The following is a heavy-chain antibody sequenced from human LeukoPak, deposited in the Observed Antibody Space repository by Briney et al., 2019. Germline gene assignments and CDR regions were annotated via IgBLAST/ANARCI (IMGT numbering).Heavy chain of an antibody. V-gene: IGHV3-53*01. CDR2: IYSGGST. D-gene: IGHD2-21*02. J-gene: IGHJ3*02. CDR3: ARVAVVTALRAFDI. Sequence: GGSLRLSCAASGFTVSSNYMSWVRQAPGKGLEWVSVIYSGGSTYYADSVKGRFTISRDNSKNTLYLQMNSLRAEDTAVYYCARVAVVTALRAFDIWGQGTMVTVSS. CDR1: GFTVSSNY.